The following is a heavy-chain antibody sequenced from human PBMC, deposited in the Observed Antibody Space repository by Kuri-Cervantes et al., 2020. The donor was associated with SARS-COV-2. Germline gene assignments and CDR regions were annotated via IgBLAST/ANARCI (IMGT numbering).Heavy chain of an antibody. CDR1: GGSISSYY. D-gene: IGHD1-1*01. J-gene: IGHJ6*03. CDR2: IYYSGST. V-gene: IGHV4-59*12. Sequence: GSLRLSCTVSGGSISSYYWSWIRQPPGKGLEWIGYIYYSGSTNYNPSLKSRVTISVDTSKNQFSLKLSSVTAADTAVYYCARVGLERLNRRIYYYYMDVWGKGTTVTVSS. CDR3: ARVGLERLNRRIYYYYMDV.